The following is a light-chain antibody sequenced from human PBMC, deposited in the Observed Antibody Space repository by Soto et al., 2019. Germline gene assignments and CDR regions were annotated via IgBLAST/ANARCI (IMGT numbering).Light chain of an antibody. CDR3: SSYTSSSTYV. Sequence: QSALSQPASVSGSAGQSITISCTGTCSDVGTYNYVSWYQQHPGKAPKVMIYEVSNRPSGVSNRFSGSKSGNTASLTISGLQAEDEADYYCSSYTSSSTYVFGTGTKATVL. V-gene: IGLV2-14*01. CDR2: EVS. CDR1: CSDVGTYNY. J-gene: IGLJ1*01.